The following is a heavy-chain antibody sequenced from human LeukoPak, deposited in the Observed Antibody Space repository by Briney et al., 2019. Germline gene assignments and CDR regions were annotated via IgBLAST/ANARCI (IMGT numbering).Heavy chain of an antibody. CDR2: IYSGGST. V-gene: IGHV3-53*01. CDR3: ARSNHRDRGWYYFDY. CDR1: GFTFTNYA. J-gene: IGHJ4*02. Sequence: PGGSLRLSCATSGFTFTNYAMNWVRQAPGKGLEWVSVIYSGGSTYYADSVKGRFTISGDISKNTLYVQMNSLRAEDTAVYYCARSNHRDRGWYYFDYWGQGTLVTVSS. D-gene: IGHD3-10*01.